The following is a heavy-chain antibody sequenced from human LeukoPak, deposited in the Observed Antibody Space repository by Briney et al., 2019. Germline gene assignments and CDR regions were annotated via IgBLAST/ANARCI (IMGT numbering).Heavy chain of an antibody. CDR1: GGSISSGGYS. J-gene: IGHJ5*02. Sequence: SETLSLTCAVSGGSISSGGYSWSWIRQPPGKGLEWIGYIYHSGSTYYNPSLKSRVTISVDRSKNQFSLKLSSVTAADTAVYYCARDRAAAGEGGWFDPWGQGTLVTVSS. D-gene: IGHD6-13*01. CDR3: ARDRAAAGEGGWFDP. V-gene: IGHV4-30-2*01. CDR2: IYHSGST.